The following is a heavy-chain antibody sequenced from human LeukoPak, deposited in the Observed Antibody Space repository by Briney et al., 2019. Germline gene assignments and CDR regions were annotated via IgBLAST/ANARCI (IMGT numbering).Heavy chain of an antibody. CDR3: AGSDSYDSSGLDP. V-gene: IGHV4-4*07. J-gene: IGHJ5*02. CDR2: IYTSGST. Sequence: SETLSLTCSVSDGSISSYYWSWIRQPAGKGLEWIGRIYTSGSTNYNPSLKSRVTMSVDTSKNQFSLKLSSVTAADTAVYYCAGSDSYDSSGLDPWGQGTLVTVSS. D-gene: IGHD3-22*01. CDR1: DGSISSYY.